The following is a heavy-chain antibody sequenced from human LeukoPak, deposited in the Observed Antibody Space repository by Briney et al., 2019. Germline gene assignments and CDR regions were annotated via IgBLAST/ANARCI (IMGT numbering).Heavy chain of an antibody. CDR2: IIPIFGTA. CDR3: ARGYCSGGSCYSLDY. V-gene: IGHV1-69*05. CDR1: GGTFSSYA. D-gene: IGHD2-15*01. J-gene: IGHJ4*02. Sequence: SVKVSCKASGGTFSSYAISWVRQAPGQGLEWMGRIIPIFGTANYAQKFQGRVTITTDDSTSTAYMELSSLRSEDTTVYYCARGYCSGGSCYSLDYWGQGTLVTVSS.